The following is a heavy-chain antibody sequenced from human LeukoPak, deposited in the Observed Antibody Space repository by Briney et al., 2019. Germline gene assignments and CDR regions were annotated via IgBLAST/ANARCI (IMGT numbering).Heavy chain of an antibody. D-gene: IGHD5-24*01. CDR3: AKDRSDGYNPPYYFDY. CDR2: IRTSGTNT. CDR1: GFTFSSYA. Sequence: PGGSLRLSCAASGFTFSSYAMNWVRQAPGKGLEWVSYIRTSGTNTDYTGSVKGRFTISRDNSKNTLYLQMNSLRAEDTAVYYCAKDRSDGYNPPYYFDYWGQGTLVTVSS. J-gene: IGHJ4*02. V-gene: IGHV3-48*01.